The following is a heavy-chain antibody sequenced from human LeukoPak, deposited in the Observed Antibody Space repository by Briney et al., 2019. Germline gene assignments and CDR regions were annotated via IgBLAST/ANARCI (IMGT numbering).Heavy chain of an antibody. CDR3: ARGHYGLDV. Sequence: GGSLRLSCGASGFTFSDYYMSWLRQAPGKGLEWVSYIDTRGRTTYYADSVKGRVTISRDNAKKSLYLQMNSLRAEDTAVYYCARGHYGLDVWGQGTTVTVSS. V-gene: IGHV3-11*01. CDR2: IDTRGRTT. CDR1: GFTFSDYY. J-gene: IGHJ6*02.